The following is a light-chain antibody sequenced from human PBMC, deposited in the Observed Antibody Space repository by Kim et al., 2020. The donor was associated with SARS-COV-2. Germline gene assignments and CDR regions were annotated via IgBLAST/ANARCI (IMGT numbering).Light chain of an antibody. J-gene: IGKJ4*01. V-gene: IGKV3-15*01. Sequence: PAVRSAAAGERITLPCKASQNIGSTLAWYQVRPGQAPRLLIYGASARATGIPARFSGSGSGTDFTLTISNLQSEDFEVYYCQRDAFGGRTKVDIK. CDR1: QNIGST. CDR3: QRDA. CDR2: GAS.